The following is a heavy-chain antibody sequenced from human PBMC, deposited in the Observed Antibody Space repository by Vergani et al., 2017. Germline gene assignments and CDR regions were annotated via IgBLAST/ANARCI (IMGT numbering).Heavy chain of an antibody. V-gene: IGHV3-74*01. Sequence: EVQLVESGGGLVQPGGSLRLSCAASGFTFSSYWMHWVRQAPGKGLVWVSRINSDGSSTSYADSVKGRFTISRDNAKNTLYLQMNSLRAEDTAVYYCATAGGTHQPFDYWGQGTLVTVSS. D-gene: IGHD1-7*01. CDR3: ATAGGTHQPFDY. CDR2: INSDGSST. J-gene: IGHJ4*02. CDR1: GFTFSSYW.